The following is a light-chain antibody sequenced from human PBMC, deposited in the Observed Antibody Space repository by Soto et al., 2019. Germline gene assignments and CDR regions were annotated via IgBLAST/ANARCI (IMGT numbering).Light chain of an antibody. J-gene: IGLJ3*02. CDR1: TSDVGAYNY. Sequence: QSVLTQPASVSGSVGESITISCTGTTSDVGAYNYVSWYQQHPGKAPQLVIYDVTNRPSGVSNRFSGSKSGNTASLTISGLQAEDEADYYCSSYTSSSTLVFRGGIKVTVL. CDR3: SSYTSSSTLV. V-gene: IGLV2-14*03. CDR2: DVT.